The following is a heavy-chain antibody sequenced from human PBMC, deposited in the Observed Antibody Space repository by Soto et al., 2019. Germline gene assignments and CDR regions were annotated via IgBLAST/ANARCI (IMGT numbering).Heavy chain of an antibody. CDR2: IYYSGST. D-gene: IGHD6-13*01. CDR1: GGSISSSSYY. V-gene: IGHV4-39*01. CDR3: ARVYSSSWYAEEYFQH. Sequence: TETLSLTCTVSGGSISSSSYYWGWIRQPPGKGLEWIGSIYYSGSTYYNPSLKRRVTISVDTSKNQFSLKLSSVTAADTAVYYCARVYSSSWYAEEYFQHWGQGTLVTVSS. J-gene: IGHJ1*01.